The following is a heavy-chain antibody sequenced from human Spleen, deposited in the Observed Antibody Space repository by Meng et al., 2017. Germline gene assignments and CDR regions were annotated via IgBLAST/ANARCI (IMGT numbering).Heavy chain of an antibody. CDR1: GYTFASYG. D-gene: IGHD1-26*01. V-gene: IGHV1-18*01. CDR3: ARGGGSGSYYASWFDP. J-gene: IGHJ5*02. Sequence: QVHLLQSGAEVKKPGASERVSCEASGYTFASYGISWLRQAPGQGLEWMGWFVNNVDTYSAQKFQGRVTMTTDTHTSTAFMELSRLTSDDTALYYCARGGGSGSYYASWFDPWGQGTLVTVSS. CDR2: FVNNVDT.